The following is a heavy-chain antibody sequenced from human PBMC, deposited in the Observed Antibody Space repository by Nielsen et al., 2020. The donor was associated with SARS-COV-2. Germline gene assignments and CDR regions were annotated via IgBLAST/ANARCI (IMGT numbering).Heavy chain of an antibody. Sequence: ASVKVSCKASGYIFTSYDISWVRQAPGQGLEWMGWIDTNIGKPTPAQGFTGRFVFSSDTSVSTASLQISTLRAEDTAVYYCARENSGPGGTASYGMDLWGQGTTVTVSS. J-gene: IGHJ6*02. CDR1: GYIFTSYD. CDR2: IDTNIGKP. D-gene: IGHD3-10*01. CDR3: ARENSGPGGTASYGMDL. V-gene: IGHV7-4-1*02.